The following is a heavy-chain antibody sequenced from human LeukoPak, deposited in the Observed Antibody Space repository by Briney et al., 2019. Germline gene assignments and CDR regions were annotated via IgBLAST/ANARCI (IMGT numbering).Heavy chain of an antibody. D-gene: IGHD6-6*01. V-gene: IGHV3-21*01. CDR1: GFTFSSYT. J-gene: IGHJ4*02. Sequence: KPGGSLRLSCAASGFTFSSYTMNWVRQAPGKGLEWVSSISSTGTYIYYADSVKGRFTISRGNAKNSLYLQMNSLRAEDTAVYYCASSSSSFPYFDYWGQGTLVTVSS. CDR3: ASSSSSFPYFDY. CDR2: ISSTGTYI.